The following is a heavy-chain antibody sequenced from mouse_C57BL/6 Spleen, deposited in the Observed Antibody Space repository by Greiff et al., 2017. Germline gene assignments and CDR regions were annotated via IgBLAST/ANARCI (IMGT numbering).Heavy chain of an antibody. V-gene: IGHV1-62-2*01. Sequence: QVQLQQSGAELVKPGASVKLSCKASGYTFTEYTIHWVKQRSGQGLEWIGWFYPGSGSIKYNEKFKDKATLTADKSSSTVYMELSRLTSEDSAVYFCARHEDDYYGSSYYAMDYWGQGTSVTVSS. D-gene: IGHD1-1*01. CDR3: ARHEDDYYGSSYYAMDY. J-gene: IGHJ4*01. CDR1: GYTFTEYT. CDR2: FYPGSGSI.